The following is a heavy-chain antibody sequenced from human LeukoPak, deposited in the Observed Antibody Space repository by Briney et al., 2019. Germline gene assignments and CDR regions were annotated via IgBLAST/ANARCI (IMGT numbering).Heavy chain of an antibody. CDR3: ARRNDFDI. V-gene: IGHV4-4*08. J-gene: IGHJ3*02. CDR2: IYSNEAT. CDR1: GGCITGYH. Sequence: SETLSLTCTVSGGCITGYHWSWIRQPPGKGLEWIGYIYSNEATQYKPSLKSRVTISADTSKNHFSLKLTSVSAADTAIYYCARRNDFDIWGRGTMVTVSS.